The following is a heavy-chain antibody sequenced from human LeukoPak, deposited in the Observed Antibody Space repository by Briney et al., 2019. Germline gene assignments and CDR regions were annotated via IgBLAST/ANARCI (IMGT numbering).Heavy chain of an antibody. Sequence: GGSLRLSCAASGFTFSDYYMSWIRQAPGKGLEWVSYISSGSTIYYADSVKGRFTISRDNAKNSPYLQMNSLRAEDTAVYYCARVPRTIVVVPAAKVEDYYYYYMDVWGKGTTVTVSS. D-gene: IGHD2-2*01. CDR1: GFTFSDYY. CDR3: ARVPRTIVVVPAAKVEDYYYYYMDV. CDR2: ISSGSTI. V-gene: IGHV3-11*01. J-gene: IGHJ6*03.